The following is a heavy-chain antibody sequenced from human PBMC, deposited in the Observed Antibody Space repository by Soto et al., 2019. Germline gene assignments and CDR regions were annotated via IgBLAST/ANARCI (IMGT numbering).Heavy chain of an antibody. D-gene: IGHD1-26*01. J-gene: IGHJ4*02. CDR2: ISGSGGST. CDR3: AKASGSYRNYFDY. V-gene: IGHV3-23*01. Sequence: EVQLLESGGGLVQPGGSLRLSCAASGFTFSSYAMSWVRQAPGKGLEWVSAISGSGGSTYYADSVKGRFTISSDNSNNTLYLQMNSLRAEDTAVYYCAKASGSYRNYFDYWGQGTLVTVSS. CDR1: GFTFSSYA.